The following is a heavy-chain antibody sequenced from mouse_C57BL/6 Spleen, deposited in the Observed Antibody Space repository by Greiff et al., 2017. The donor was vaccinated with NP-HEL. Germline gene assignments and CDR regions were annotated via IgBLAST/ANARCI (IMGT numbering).Heavy chain of an antibody. CDR1: GFTFSDYG. D-gene: IGHD2-3*01. J-gene: IGHJ2*01. CDR2: ISSGSSTI. CDR3: ARPEREGYYPDY. V-gene: IGHV5-17*01. Sequence: EVMLVESGGGLVKPGGSLKLSCAASGFTFSDYGMHWVRQAPEKGLEWVAYISSGSSTIYYADTVKGRVTISRDNAKNTLFLQMTSLRSEDTAMYYCARPEREGYYPDYWGQGTTLTVSS.